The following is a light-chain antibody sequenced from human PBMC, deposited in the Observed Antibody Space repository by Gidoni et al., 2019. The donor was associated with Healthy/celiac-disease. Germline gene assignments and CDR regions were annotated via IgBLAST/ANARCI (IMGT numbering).Light chain of an antibody. V-gene: IGLV3-27*01. Sequence: SDELTQPCSVAVSPGQTARITCSGGVLANKYARWFQQKPGQAPVLVIYTDIERPSGIPERFSGSSSGTTVTLTIGGAQVEDEADYYCYSAADNNPVFGGGTKLTVL. J-gene: IGLJ2*01. CDR1: VLANKY. CDR2: TDI. CDR3: YSAADNNPV.